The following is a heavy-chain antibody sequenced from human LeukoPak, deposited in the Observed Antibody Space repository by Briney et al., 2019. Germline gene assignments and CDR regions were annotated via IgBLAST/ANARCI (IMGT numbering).Heavy chain of an antibody. J-gene: IGHJ4*02. CDR1: GYTFTSYY. V-gene: IGHV1-46*01. CDR3: ARAPYYDFWSGYSSFDY. Sequence: ASVKVSCKASGYTFTSYYMHWVRQAPGQGLEWMGIINPSGGSTSYAQKFQGRVTMTRDTSTSTVYMELSSLRSEDTAVYYCARAPYYDFWSGYSSFDYWGQGTLVTVSS. CDR2: INPSGGST. D-gene: IGHD3-3*01.